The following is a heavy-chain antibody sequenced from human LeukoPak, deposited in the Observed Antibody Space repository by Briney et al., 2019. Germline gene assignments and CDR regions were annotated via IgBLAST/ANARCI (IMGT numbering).Heavy chain of an antibody. CDR2: IIPIFGTA. V-gene: IGHV1-69*06. CDR3: ARGGYSYGSPMLDY. CDR1: GNTFSSYA. D-gene: IGHD5-18*01. Sequence: SVKVSCKACGNTFSSYAFSWVRRAPGQGLEWVGGIIPIFGTANYPQKFQGRVTITADKSTSTTYMELYSLTSEDTAVYYCARGGYSYGSPMLDYWGQGTLVTVSS. J-gene: IGHJ4*02.